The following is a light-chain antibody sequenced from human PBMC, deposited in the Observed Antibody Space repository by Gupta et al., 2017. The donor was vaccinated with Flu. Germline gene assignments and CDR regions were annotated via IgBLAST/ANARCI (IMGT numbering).Light chain of an antibody. CDR2: DND. CDR3: GAWNSGRNSAWV. Sequence: QSLLTQPPSLSATPGQKITISCSGSSSNIGNNSVPGYQQLPVTPPKLLIYDNDTRPTSMSNRFSGSGSGTASTFGITGVQSGDEANYYCGAWNSGRNSAWVFGEGTMVTVL. J-gene: IGLJ3*02. V-gene: IGLV1-51*01. CDR1: SSNIGNNS.